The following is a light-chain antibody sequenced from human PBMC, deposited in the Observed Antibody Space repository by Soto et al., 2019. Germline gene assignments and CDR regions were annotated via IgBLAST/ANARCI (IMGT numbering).Light chain of an antibody. Sequence: EIVLTQSPGTLSLSPGDRGTLSCRASQSLSASYLGWYQQKSGQAPRLLIYATASRATGIPARLIGSGSGTEFSLTLSRLEPGDWAVYYCQHLGNSQYTFGQGTKLEI. V-gene: IGKV3-20*01. CDR2: ATA. CDR1: QSLSASY. CDR3: QHLGNSQYT. J-gene: IGKJ2*01.